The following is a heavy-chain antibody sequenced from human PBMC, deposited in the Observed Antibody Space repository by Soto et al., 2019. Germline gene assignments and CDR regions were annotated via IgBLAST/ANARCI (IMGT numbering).Heavy chain of an antibody. Sequence: GGSVRLSFTASGFTFRDYAMSWFRQAPGKGLVCVGFIRSNAYGGITEYAASVKGRLTISRDDSKSIAYLQMNSLKTEDTAVYYCTRTTVASDAFDIWGQGTMVTASS. CDR1: GFTFRDYA. CDR3: TRTTVASDAFDI. CDR2: IRSNAYGGIT. D-gene: IGHD4-17*01. V-gene: IGHV3-49*03. J-gene: IGHJ3*02.